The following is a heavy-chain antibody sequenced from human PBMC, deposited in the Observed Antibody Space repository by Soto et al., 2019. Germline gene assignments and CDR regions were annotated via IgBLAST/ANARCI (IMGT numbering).Heavy chain of an antibody. V-gene: IGHV1-46*01. CDR3: ARSPYSSGYYYALDY. J-gene: IGHJ1*01. CDR2: INPSGGST. Sequence: ASVKVSCKASGYTLIMYYIHWMRQAPGQGLEWMGLINPSGGSTTYAQKFQGRVTMTRDTSTSTVYMDLSSLRSEDTAVYYCARSPYSSGYYYALDYWGQGTQVTVSS. D-gene: IGHD3-22*01. CDR1: GYTLIMYY.